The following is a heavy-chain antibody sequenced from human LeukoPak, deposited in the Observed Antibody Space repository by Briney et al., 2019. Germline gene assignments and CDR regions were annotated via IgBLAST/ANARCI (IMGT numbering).Heavy chain of an antibody. CDR2: ISRSSNYK. J-gene: IGHJ3*02. V-gene: IGHV3-21*01. CDR1: GFTFSSYS. CDR3: ARDVPYYYESSGYYSLGFDI. Sequence: PGGSLRLSCAASGFTFSSYSMNWVRQAPGKGLEWVSSISRSSNYKYYADSVKGRFTISRDNAKNSLYLQMNSLRAEDTALYYCARDVPYYYESSGYYSLGFDIWGQGTMVTVSS. D-gene: IGHD3-22*01.